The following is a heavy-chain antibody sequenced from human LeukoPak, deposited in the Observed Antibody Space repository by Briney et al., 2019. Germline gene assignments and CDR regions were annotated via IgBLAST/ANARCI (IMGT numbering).Heavy chain of an antibody. CDR3: AKELISPGNYFDY. CDR1: GFTFSSYG. V-gene: IGHV3-30*18. Sequence: GGSLRLSCAASGFTFSSYGMHWVRQAPGKGLEWVAVISYDGSNKYYADSVKGRFTISRDNSKNTLYLQMNSLRAEDTAVYYCAKELISPGNYFDYWGQGTLVTVSS. CDR2: ISYDGSNK. D-gene: IGHD3-3*02. J-gene: IGHJ4*02.